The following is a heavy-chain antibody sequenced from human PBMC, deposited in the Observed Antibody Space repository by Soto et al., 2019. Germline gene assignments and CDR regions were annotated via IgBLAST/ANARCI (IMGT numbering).Heavy chain of an antibody. D-gene: IGHD6-19*01. CDR1: GFTVNSHY. CDR2: IYSAGST. CDR3: ARAASNGWSDY. J-gene: IGHJ4*02. Sequence: GGSLKLSCAASGFTVNSHYMSWVRQAPGKGLEWVSVIYSAGSTYYADSVKGRFTISRDISKNTLYIQMSNLGPEDTAVYYCARAASNGWSDYWGQGTLVTGSS. V-gene: IGHV3-66*01.